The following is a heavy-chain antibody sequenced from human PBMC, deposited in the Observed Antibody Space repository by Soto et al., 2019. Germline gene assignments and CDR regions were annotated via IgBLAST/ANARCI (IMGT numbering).Heavy chain of an antibody. CDR3: ARDTRQEIRFLEWLPYYMDV. CDR1: GGSISSYY. CDR2: IYYSGST. Sequence: SETLSLTCTVSGGSISSYYWSWIRQPPGKGLEWIGYIYYSGSTNYNPSLKSRVTISVDTSKNQFSLKLSSVTAEDTAVYYCARDTRQEIRFLEWLPYYMDVWGKGTTVTVSS. D-gene: IGHD3-3*01. V-gene: IGHV4-59*12. J-gene: IGHJ6*03.